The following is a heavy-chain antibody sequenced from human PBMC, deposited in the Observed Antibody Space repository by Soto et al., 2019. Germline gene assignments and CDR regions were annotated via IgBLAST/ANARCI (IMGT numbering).Heavy chain of an antibody. V-gene: IGHV3-48*02. J-gene: IGHJ4*02. CDR2: ISTTSSSI. CDR1: GFTFSSYS. Sequence: PGGSLRLSCAASGFTFSSYSMNWVRQAPGKGLEWISYISTTSSSIYYADSVKGRFTISRDNAKNSLFLQMNSLRDEDTAVYYCARKGVACDYWGQGALVTVSS. CDR3: ARKGVACDY. D-gene: IGHD3-3*01.